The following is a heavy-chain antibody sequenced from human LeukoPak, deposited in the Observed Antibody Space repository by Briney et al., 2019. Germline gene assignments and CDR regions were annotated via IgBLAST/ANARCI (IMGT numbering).Heavy chain of an antibody. Sequence: GGSLRLSCAASGFTFGSYWMSWVRQAPGKGLEWVANIKQDGSGKYYVDSVKGRFTISRDNSKNTLYLQMNSLRAEDTAVYYCARGGSYLSAFDIWGQGTMVTVSS. CDR2: IKQDGSGK. J-gene: IGHJ3*02. V-gene: IGHV3-7*03. CDR1: GFTFGSYW. D-gene: IGHD1-26*01. CDR3: ARGGSYLSAFDI.